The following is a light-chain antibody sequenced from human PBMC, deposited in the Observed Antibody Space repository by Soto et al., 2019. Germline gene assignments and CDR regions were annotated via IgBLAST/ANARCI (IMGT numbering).Light chain of an antibody. CDR2: GAS. Sequence: EIVMTQSPATLSLSPGERVTLSCRASQRVSSKLAWYQQKPGQVPRLLIYGASIRATDIPARFSGSGSGTEFTLTISRLQSEDFAIFYCQQYSNWPYTFGQGTKLEIK. V-gene: IGKV3-15*01. J-gene: IGKJ2*01. CDR1: QRVSSK. CDR3: QQYSNWPYT.